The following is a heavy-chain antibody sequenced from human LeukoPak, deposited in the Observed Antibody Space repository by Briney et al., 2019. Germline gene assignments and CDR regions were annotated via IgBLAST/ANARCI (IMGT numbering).Heavy chain of an antibody. CDR3: ARDASSGSGWYLFDS. CDR2: MRHDGSNK. CDR1: GFTVSSNY. Sequence: PGGSLRLSCAASGFTVSSNYMSWVRQAPGKGLEWVAFMRHDGSNKDYADSVKGRFTISRDNSKNTLYLQMNSLRGDDTAVYYCARDASSGSGWYLFDSWGQGTLVTVSS. D-gene: IGHD6-19*01. V-gene: IGHV3-30*02. J-gene: IGHJ4*02.